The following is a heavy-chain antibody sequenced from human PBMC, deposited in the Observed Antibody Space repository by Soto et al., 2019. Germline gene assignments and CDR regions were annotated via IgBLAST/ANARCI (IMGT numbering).Heavy chain of an antibody. CDR3: AKKGLGSLKTFCSGGGFHCAFDL. CDR2: ISGGGDGT. CDR1: GFTFINYA. D-gene: IGHD2-15*01. J-gene: IGHJ3*01. V-gene: IGHV3-23*01. Sequence: EVQLLESGGGLVQPGGSLRLSCAASGFTFINYAMTWVRQAPGKGLEWVSTISGGGDGTYYADSVKGHFTISRDNSKNTLYLQMNSLRAEDTAIYYCAKKGLGSLKTFCSGGGFHCAFDLWGQGTMVTVSS.